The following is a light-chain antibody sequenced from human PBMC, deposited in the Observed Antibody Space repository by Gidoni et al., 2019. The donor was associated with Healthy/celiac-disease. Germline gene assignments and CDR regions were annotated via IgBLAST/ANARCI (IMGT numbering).Light chain of an antibody. J-gene: IGKJ1*01. V-gene: IGKV1-39*01. Sequence: DIQMTQSPSSLSASVGDRVTITCRASQSISSYLNWYQQKPGKAPKLLIYAASSLQSGVPSRFSGSGSGKDFTLISSSLQPEDFATYYCQQSYSLWTFGQGTKVEIK. CDR1: QSISSY. CDR3: QQSYSLWT. CDR2: AAS.